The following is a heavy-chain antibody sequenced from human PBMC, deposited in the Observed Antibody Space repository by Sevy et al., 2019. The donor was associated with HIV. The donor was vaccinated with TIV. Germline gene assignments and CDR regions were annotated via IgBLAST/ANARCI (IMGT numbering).Heavy chain of an antibody. D-gene: IGHD2-2*01. CDR1: GFTFSSYA. J-gene: IGHJ5*02. CDR3: AGGEEDYCSSTSCFLGP. Sequence: GGSLRLSCAASGFTFSSYAMHWVRQAPGKGLEWVAVISYDGSNKYYADSVKGRFTISRDNSRNTLYLQMNSLGAEDTAGYYCAGGEEDYCSSTSCFLGPWGQGTLVTVSS. V-gene: IGHV3-30-3*01. CDR2: ISYDGSNK.